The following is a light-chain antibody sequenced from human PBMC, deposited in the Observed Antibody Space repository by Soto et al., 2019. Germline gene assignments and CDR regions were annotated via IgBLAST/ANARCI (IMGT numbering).Light chain of an antibody. CDR2: EVN. J-gene: IGLJ1*01. V-gene: IGLV2-8*01. Sequence: QSALTQPPSASGSPGQSVTISCTGTSSDVGGYNYVSWYQQYPGKVPKLMVYEVNKRPSGVPDRFSGSKFGNTASLTVSGLQAEDEADYYCTSYAGGNNVFGTGTKLTVL. CDR3: TSYAGGNNV. CDR1: SSDVGGYNY.